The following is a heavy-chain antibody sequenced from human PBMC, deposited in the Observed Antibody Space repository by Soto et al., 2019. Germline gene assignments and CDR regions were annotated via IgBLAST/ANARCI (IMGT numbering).Heavy chain of an antibody. D-gene: IGHD6-19*01. J-gene: IGHJ4*02. V-gene: IGHV3-11*06. CDR1: GFTFSDYY. Sequence: GGSLRLSCAASGFTFSDYYMSWIRQAPGKGLEWVSYISSSSSYTNYADSVKGRFTISRDNAKNSLYLQMNSLRAEDTAVYYCATAGSGWNYYFDYWGQGTLVTVSS. CDR3: ATAGSGWNYYFDY. CDR2: ISSSSSYT.